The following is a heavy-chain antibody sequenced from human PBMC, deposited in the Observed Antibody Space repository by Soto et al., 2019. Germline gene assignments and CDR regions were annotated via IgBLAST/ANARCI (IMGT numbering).Heavy chain of an antibody. CDR3: ARDRSGPYCSGGSCLYYYGMDV. CDR1: GFTFSSYG. V-gene: IGHV3-33*01. Sequence: QVQLVESGGGVVQPGRSLRLSCAASGFTFSSYGMHWVRQAPGKGLEWVAVIWYDGSNKYYADSVKGRFTISRDNSKNTLYLKKNSLRAEDTAVYYCARDRSGPYCSGGSCLYYYGMDVWGKGTTVTVSS. D-gene: IGHD2-15*01. J-gene: IGHJ6*04. CDR2: IWYDGSNK.